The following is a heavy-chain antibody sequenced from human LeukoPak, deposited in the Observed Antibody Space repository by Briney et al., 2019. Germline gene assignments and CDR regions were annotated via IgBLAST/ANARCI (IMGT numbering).Heavy chain of an antibody. J-gene: IGHJ4*02. V-gene: IGHV3-66*01. CDR3: ARGNYGGNSAIDY. D-gene: IGHD4-23*01. CDR2: IYSGGTT. Sequence: GGSLRLSCAASGFTVSSNYMSWVRQAPGKGLEWVSVIYSGGTTNYADSVKGRFTISRDKSKNTLHLQMNSLRAEDTAVYYCARGNYGGNSAIDYWGQGTLVSVSS. CDR1: GFTVSSNY.